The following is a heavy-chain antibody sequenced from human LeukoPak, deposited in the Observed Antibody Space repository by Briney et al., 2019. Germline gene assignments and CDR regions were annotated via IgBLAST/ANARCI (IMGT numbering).Heavy chain of an antibody. D-gene: IGHD2-15*01. CDR2: MYYRGTT. CDR1: GGSISSSSYY. J-gene: IGHJ4*02. Sequence: PSEILALTCSVSGGSISSSSYYWGWIRQSPGTGLQWIGSMYYRGTTYENSSLKSRLTLSIDTSNNQFSLKLTSVTAADTAVYYCAREYSRSVVAGSRPDLWGQGLLVTVSS. V-gene: IGHV4-39*02. CDR3: AREYSRSVVAGSRPDL.